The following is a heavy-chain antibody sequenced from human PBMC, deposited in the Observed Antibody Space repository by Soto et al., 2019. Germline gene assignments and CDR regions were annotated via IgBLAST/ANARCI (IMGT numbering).Heavy chain of an antibody. CDR1: GYTFTSYG. CDR2: ISAHNGNT. D-gene: IGHD1-1*01. CDR3: ARGRYGDY. Sequence: QVHLVQSGAEVKKPGASVKVSCKGSGYTFTSYGITWVRQAPGQGLEWMGWISAHNGNTNYAPKLQGRVTVTRDTSTSTAYMELRSLRSDDTAMYYCARGRYGDYWGQGALVTVSS. V-gene: IGHV1-18*01. J-gene: IGHJ4*02.